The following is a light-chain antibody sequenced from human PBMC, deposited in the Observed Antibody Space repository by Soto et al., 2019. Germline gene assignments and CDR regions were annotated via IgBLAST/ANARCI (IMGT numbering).Light chain of an antibody. CDR2: GAS. CDR1: QGVSGSY. Sequence: EIVLTQSPGTLSWSPGERATLSCRASQGVSGSYLAWYQQKPGQAPRLLIYGASSRATGIPNRFSGSESGTDFTLTISRLEPEDFAVYYCQHYGSSPGTFGQGTKVEIK. J-gene: IGKJ1*01. V-gene: IGKV3-20*01. CDR3: QHYGSSPGT.